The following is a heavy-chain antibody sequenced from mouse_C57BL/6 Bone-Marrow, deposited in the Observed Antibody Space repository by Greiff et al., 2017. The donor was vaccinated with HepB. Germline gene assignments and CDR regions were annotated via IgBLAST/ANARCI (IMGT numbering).Heavy chain of an antibody. CDR1: EYEFPSHD. CDR3: ERPPAKAY. D-gene: IGHD3-2*02. Sequence: DVKLVESGGGLVQPGDSLKLSCESNEYEFPSHDMSWVRKTPGKRLELVAAINSDGGSTYYPDTMERRLIISRDNTKKTLYLQMSSLRSEDTAMYYCERPPAKAYWGQGTLVTVSA. V-gene: IGHV5-2*03. J-gene: IGHJ3*01. CDR2: INSDGGST.